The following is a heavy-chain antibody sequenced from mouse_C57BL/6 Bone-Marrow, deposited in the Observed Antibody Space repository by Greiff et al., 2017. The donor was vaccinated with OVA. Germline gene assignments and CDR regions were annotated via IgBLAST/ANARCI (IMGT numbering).Heavy chain of an antibody. J-gene: IGHJ4*01. Sequence: VQLKQSGPELVKPGASVKISCKASGYTFTDYYMNWVKQSHGKSLEWIGDINPNNGGTSYNQKFKGKATLTVDKSSSTAYMELRSLTSEDSAVYYCARGPSYYGSMDYWGQGTSVTVSS. CDR1: GYTFTDYY. V-gene: IGHV1-26*01. CDR2: INPNNGGT. D-gene: IGHD1-1*01. CDR3: ARGPSYYGSMDY.